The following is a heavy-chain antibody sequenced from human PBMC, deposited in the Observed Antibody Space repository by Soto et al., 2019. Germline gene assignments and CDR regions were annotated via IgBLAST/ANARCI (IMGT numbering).Heavy chain of an antibody. Sequence: PSQTLSLTCAISGDSVSSNSAAWNWIRQSPSRGLEWLGRTYYRSKWYNDYAVSVKSRITINPDTSKNQFSLQLNSVTPEDTAVYYCARADYDFWSRYPSWFDYWGQGTLVTVSS. CDR2: TYYRSKWYN. J-gene: IGHJ4*02. CDR1: GDSVSSNSAA. V-gene: IGHV6-1*01. CDR3: ARADYDFWSRYPSWFDY. D-gene: IGHD3-3*01.